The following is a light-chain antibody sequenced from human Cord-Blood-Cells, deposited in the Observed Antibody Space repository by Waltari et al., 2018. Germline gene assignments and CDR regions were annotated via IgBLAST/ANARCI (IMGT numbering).Light chain of an antibody. CDR1: QSISSW. Sequence: DIQMTQSPSTLSASVGDRVTITCRASQSISSWLAWYQQKPGKAPKLLIYKASSLESGVPSRFSGSGSGTEFTLTISSLQPDDFATYYCQQYNSIRTFGQETKVEIK. J-gene: IGKJ1*01. V-gene: IGKV1-5*03. CDR2: KAS. CDR3: QQYNSIRT.